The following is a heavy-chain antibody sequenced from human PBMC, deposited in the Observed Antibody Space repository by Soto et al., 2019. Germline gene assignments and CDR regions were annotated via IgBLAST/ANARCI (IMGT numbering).Heavy chain of an antibody. CDR2: ISAYDGKT. CDR3: ARDPHEFWASYWFDP. D-gene: IGHD3-3*01. CDR1: GYTFNTYG. Sequence: ASVKVSCKTSGYTFNTYGINWVRQAPGQGLELMGWISAYDGKTTYAEKFQGRVTLTTDTSTSTAYMELRSLRSDDTAIYYCARDPHEFWASYWFDPWGQGTPVTVSS. J-gene: IGHJ5*02. V-gene: IGHV1-18*01.